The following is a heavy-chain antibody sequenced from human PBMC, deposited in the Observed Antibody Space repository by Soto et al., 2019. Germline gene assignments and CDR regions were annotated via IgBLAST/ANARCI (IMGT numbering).Heavy chain of an antibody. V-gene: IGHV3-30-3*01. CDR1: GFTFRNHA. J-gene: IGHJ6*02. Sequence: QVQLVESGGGVVQPRGSLRLSCAASGFTFRNHAMHWVRQAPGKGLECLAVIAHDGSNAFYRDSVKGRFTVSRDNSKNRLYLYMNSLRSEDTGVYYCARGDREDILVVVGARPGEYGTDIWGQGTTVIVSS. D-gene: IGHD2-15*01. CDR2: IAHDGSNA. CDR3: ARGDREDILVVVGARPGEYGTDI.